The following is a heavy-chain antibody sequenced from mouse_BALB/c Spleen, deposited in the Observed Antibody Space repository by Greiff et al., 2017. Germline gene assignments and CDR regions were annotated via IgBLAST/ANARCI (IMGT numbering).Heavy chain of an antibody. CDR1: GYTFTEYI. D-gene: IGHD2-2*01. J-gene: IGHJ2*01. CDR2: FYPGSGSI. Sequence: QVQLQQSGAGLVKPGASVKLSCKASGYTFTEYIIHWVKQRSGQGLEWIGWFYPGSGSIKYNEKFKDKATLTADKSSSTVYMELSRLTSEDSAVYCWARHEEEVVDYYGYDESVLYWGQGTTLTVSS. V-gene: IGHV1-62-2*01. CDR3: ARHEEEVVDYYGYDESVLY.